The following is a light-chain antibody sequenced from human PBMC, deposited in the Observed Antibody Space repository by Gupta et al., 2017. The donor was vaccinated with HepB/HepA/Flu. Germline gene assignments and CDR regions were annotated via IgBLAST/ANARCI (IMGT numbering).Light chain of an antibody. CDR3: HQHNNRSPRT. CDR1: QRGSSN. Sequence: DIAQTLPPATLSVSPGVRPTISFRATQRGSSNYAGYQQNPRQAPRLLIYGASTRATGIPARFIGSRSGTKYTLTISSLQSEDYSVYYCHQHNNRSPRTFGGGTKVEIK. V-gene: IGKV3-15*01. CDR2: GAS. J-gene: IGKJ4*02.